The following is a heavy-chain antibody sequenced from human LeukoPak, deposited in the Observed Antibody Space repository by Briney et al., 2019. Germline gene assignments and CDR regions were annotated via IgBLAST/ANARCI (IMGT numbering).Heavy chain of an antibody. Sequence: GGSLRLSCAASGFTFSSYSMNWVRQAPGKGLEWVSSISTSSNYIYYADSVKGRFTISRDNAKNSLYLQMNSLRAEDTAVYYCARDYYDSSSYRDWGQGTLVTVSS. CDR1: GFTFSSYS. CDR3: ARDYYDSSSYRD. J-gene: IGHJ4*02. D-gene: IGHD3-22*01. CDR2: ISTSSNYI. V-gene: IGHV3-21*01.